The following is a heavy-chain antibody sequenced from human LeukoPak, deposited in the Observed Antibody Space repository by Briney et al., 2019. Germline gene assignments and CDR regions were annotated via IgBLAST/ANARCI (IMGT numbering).Heavy chain of an antibody. Sequence: ASVKVSCKASGYTFTSYGISWVRQAPGQGLEWMGWISAYNGNTNYAQKLQRRDTMTTDTSTSTANMELRSLRSDDTAVYYCARGATYYYDSSGYYYPRGYFDYWGQGTLVTVSS. J-gene: IGHJ4*02. D-gene: IGHD3-22*01. CDR3: ARGATYYYDSSGYYYPRGYFDY. CDR1: GYTFTSYG. CDR2: ISAYNGNT. V-gene: IGHV1-18*01.